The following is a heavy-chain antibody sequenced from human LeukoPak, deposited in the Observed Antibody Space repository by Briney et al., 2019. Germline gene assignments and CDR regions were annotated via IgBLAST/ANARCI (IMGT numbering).Heavy chain of an antibody. CDR1: GFTFSSYA. D-gene: IGHD6-13*01. Sequence: PGRSLRLSCAASGFTFSSYAISWVRQAPGQGLEWMGRIIPILGIANYAQKFQGRVTITADKSTSTAYMELSSLRSEDTAVYYCARYGAAAGKENWFDPWGQGTLVTVSS. CDR3: ARYGAAAGKENWFDP. CDR2: IIPILGIA. J-gene: IGHJ5*02. V-gene: IGHV1-69*04.